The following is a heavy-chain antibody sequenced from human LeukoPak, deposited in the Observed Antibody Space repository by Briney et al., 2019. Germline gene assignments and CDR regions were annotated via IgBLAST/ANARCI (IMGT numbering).Heavy chain of an antibody. Sequence: SGGSLRLSCAASGFSFNDYSMSWVRQAPGKGLEWVSSITSGSTFIYYAVSVRGRFTISRDNAKNSLYLQMNSLRAEDTAVYYCARIGSGRFCYYMDVWGKGTTVTVSS. D-gene: IGHD3-10*01. CDR2: ITSGSTFI. V-gene: IGHV3-21*01. J-gene: IGHJ6*03. CDR3: ARIGSGRFCYYMDV. CDR1: GFSFNDYS.